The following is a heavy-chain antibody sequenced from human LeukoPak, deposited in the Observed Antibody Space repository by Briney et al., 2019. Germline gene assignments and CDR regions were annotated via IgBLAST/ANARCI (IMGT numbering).Heavy chain of an antibody. CDR1: GGSISTKTFY. CDR3: ARGGGVYYYDSPGYFDY. Sequence: SETLSLTCTVSGGSISTKTFYWGWIRQPPGKGLEWIGSIYYSGNTYYNPSLKSRVTISVDTSKNQFSLKLSSVTAADTAVYYCARGGGVYYYDSPGYFDYWGQGTLVTVSS. CDR2: IYYSGNT. V-gene: IGHV4-39*07. D-gene: IGHD3-22*01. J-gene: IGHJ4*02.